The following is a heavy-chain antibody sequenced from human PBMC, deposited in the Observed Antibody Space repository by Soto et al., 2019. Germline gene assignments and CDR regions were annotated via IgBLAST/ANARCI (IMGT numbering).Heavy chain of an antibody. J-gene: IGHJ5*02. Sequence: EVQLLESGGGLVQPGGSLRLSCAASGFTFSSYAMSWVRQAPGKGLEWVSAISGSGGSTYYADSVKGRFTISRDNSKNTLYLQMNSLRAEDTAVYYCAKAPRQGIAARPGWFDPWGQGTLVTVSS. V-gene: IGHV3-23*01. CDR3: AKAPRQGIAARPGWFDP. CDR1: GFTFSSYA. CDR2: ISGSGGST. D-gene: IGHD6-6*01.